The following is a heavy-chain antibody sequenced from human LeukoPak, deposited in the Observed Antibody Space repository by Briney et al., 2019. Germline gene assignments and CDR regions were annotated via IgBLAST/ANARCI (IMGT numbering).Heavy chain of an antibody. D-gene: IGHD3-16*02. CDR3: ARCRDYDYVWGSYRSYYFDY. CDR1: GYSISSGYY. Sequence: NPSETLSLTCTVSGYSISSGYYWGWIRQPPGKGLEWIGYIYYSGSTNYNPSLKSRVTISVDTSKNQFSLKLSSVTAADTAVYYCARCRDYDYVWGSYRSYYFDYWGQGTLVTVSS. V-gene: IGHV4-61*01. CDR2: IYYSGST. J-gene: IGHJ4*02.